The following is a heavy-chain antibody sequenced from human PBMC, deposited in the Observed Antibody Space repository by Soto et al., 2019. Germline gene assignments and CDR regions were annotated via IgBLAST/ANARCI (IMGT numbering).Heavy chain of an antibody. V-gene: IGHV3-30-3*01. D-gene: IGHD1-26*01. CDR1: GFTFSSYA. CDR2: ISYDGSNK. Sequence: VQLLESGGGLVQPGGSLRLSCAASGFTFSSYAMSWVRQAPGKGLEWVAVISYDGSNKYYADSVKGRFTISRDNSKNTLYLQMNSLRAEDTAVYYCARDRRVGATTYYYYYGMDVWGQGTTVTVSS. CDR3: ARDRRVGATTYYYYYGMDV. J-gene: IGHJ6*02.